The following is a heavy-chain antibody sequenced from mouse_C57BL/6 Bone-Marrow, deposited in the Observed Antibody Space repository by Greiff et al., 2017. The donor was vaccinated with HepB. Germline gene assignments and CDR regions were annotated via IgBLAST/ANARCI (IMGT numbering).Heavy chain of an antibody. CDR2: INYDGSST. J-gene: IGHJ4*01. Sequence: EVQLVESEGGLVQPGSSMKLSCTASGFTFSDYYMAWVRQVPGKGLEWVANINYDGSSTYYLDSLKSRFIISRDNAKNILYLQMSSLKSEDTATYYCARVKGYGSSSYAMDYWGQGTSVTVSS. CDR1: GFTFSDYY. V-gene: IGHV5-16*01. CDR3: ARVKGYGSSSYAMDY. D-gene: IGHD1-1*01.